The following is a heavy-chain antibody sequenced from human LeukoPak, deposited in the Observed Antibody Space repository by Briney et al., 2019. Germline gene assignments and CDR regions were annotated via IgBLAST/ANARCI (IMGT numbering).Heavy chain of an antibody. V-gene: IGHV3-48*03. D-gene: IGHD3-22*01. CDR1: GFTFSSYE. CDR2: ISSSGSTI. Sequence: TGGSLRLSCAASGFTFSSYEMNWVRQAPGKGLEWVSYISSSGSTIYYADSVKGRFTISRDNAKNSLYLQMNSLRAEDTAVYYCARAQYYYDSSGYYGGLFDYWGQGTLVTVSS. J-gene: IGHJ4*02. CDR3: ARAQYYYDSSGYYGGLFDY.